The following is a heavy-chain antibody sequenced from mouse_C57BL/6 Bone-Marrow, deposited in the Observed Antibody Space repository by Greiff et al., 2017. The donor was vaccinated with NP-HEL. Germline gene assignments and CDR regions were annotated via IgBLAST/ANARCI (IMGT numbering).Heavy chain of an antibody. CDR1: GYTFTSYW. Sequence: QVQLQQPGTELVKPGASVKLSCKASGYTFTSYWMHWVKQRPGQGLEWIGNINPSNGGTNYNEKFKSKATLTVDKSSSTAYMQFSNLTSEDSAVYYCARSAYYSNYVAYWGQGTLVTVSA. J-gene: IGHJ3*01. D-gene: IGHD2-5*01. V-gene: IGHV1-53*01. CDR3: ARSAYYSNYVAY. CDR2: INPSNGGT.